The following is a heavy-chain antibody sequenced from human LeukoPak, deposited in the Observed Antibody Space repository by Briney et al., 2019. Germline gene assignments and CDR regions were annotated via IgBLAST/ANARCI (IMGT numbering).Heavy chain of an antibody. CDR2: ISSSSSYI. D-gene: IGHD6-19*01. J-gene: IGHJ6*03. CDR3: AKDAVAGSYYYYMDV. V-gene: IGHV3-21*04. CDR1: GLTFSSYS. Sequence: GGSLRLSCAASGLTFSSYSMNWVRQAPGKGLEWVSSISSSSSYIYYADSVKGRFTISRDNAKNSLYLQMNSLRAEDMALYYCAKDAVAGSYYYYMDVWGKGTTVTVSS.